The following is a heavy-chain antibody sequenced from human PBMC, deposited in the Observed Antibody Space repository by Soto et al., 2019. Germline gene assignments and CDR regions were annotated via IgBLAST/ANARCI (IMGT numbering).Heavy chain of an antibody. D-gene: IGHD1-26*01. V-gene: IGHV4-39*01. CDR1: GGSINSSSYY. CDR3: ARPGGSQRYYYYGMDV. CDR2: IYYSGST. J-gene: IGHJ6*02. Sequence: PSETLSLTCTVSGGSINSSSYYWGWIRQPPGKGLEWIGSIYYSGSTYYNPSLKSRVTISVDTSKNQFSLKLSSVTAADTAVYYCARPGGSQRYYYYGMDVWGQGTTVTVSS.